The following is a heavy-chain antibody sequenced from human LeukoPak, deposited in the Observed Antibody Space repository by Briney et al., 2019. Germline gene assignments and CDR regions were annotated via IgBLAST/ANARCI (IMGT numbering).Heavy chain of an antibody. CDR1: GGSFSGYY. Sequence: SETLSLTCAVYGGSFSGYYWSWIRQPPGKELEWIGEINHSGSTNYNPSLKSRVTISVDTSKNQFSLKLSSVTAADTAVYYCARNSIAAAGSYWGQGTLVTVSS. CDR2: INHSGST. D-gene: IGHD6-13*01. J-gene: IGHJ4*02. CDR3: ARNSIAAAGSY. V-gene: IGHV4-34*01.